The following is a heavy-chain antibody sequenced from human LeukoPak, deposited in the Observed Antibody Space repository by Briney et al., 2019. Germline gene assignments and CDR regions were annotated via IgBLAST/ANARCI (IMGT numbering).Heavy chain of an antibody. V-gene: IGHV4-34*01. Sequence: SETLSLTCAVYGGSFSGYYWSWIRQPPGKGLEWIGEISHSGSTNYNPSLKSRVTISVDTSKNQFSLKLSSVTAADTAVYYCARGRVPAAIPYYYYGMDVWGKGTTVTVSS. D-gene: IGHD2-2*01. J-gene: IGHJ6*04. CDR3: ARGRVPAAIPYYYYGMDV. CDR2: ISHSGST. CDR1: GGSFSGYY.